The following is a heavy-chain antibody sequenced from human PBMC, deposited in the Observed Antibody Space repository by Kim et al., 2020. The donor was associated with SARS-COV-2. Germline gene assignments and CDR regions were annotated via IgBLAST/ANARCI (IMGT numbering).Heavy chain of an antibody. CDR1: GFTFSSYA. J-gene: IGHJ5*02. Sequence: GGSLRLSCAASGFTFSSYAMHWVRQAPGKGLEWVAVISYDGSNKYYADSVKGRFTISRDNSKNTLYLQMNSLRAEDTAVYYCARANYDFWSGENWNWFDPWGQGTLVTVSS. D-gene: IGHD3-3*01. CDR2: ISYDGSNK. V-gene: IGHV3-30-3*01. CDR3: ARANYDFWSGENWNWFDP.